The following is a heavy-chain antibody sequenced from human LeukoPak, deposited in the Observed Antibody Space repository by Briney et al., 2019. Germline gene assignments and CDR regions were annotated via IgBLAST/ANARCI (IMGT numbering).Heavy chain of an antibody. J-gene: IGHJ4*02. V-gene: IGHV4-39*01. CDR1: GGSISSSSYY. D-gene: IGHD6-19*01. CDR2: IYYSGST. CDR3: ERRPYTSGWYYYFDY. Sequence: SETLSLTCTVSGGSISSSSYYWGWIRQPPGKGLEWIGSIYYSGSTYYNPSLKSRVTISVYTSKNQFSLRLSSVTAADTAVYYCERRPYTSGWYYYFDYWGQGTLVTVSS.